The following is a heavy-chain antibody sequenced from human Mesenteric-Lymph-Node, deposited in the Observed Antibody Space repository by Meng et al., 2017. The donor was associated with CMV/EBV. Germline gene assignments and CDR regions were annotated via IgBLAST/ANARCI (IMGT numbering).Heavy chain of an antibody. D-gene: IGHD6-6*01. CDR1: GGSFSSYA. J-gene: IGHJ5*02. CDR3: ARDPRPRSNWFDP. Sequence: CQSSGGSFSSYAISWVRQAPGQGLEWMGVIIPIIATVNYAQKFQGRVTITTDESTSTAYMELSSLRYEDTAVYYCARDPRPRSNWFDPWGQGTLVTVSS. V-gene: IGHV1-69*05. CDR2: IIPIIATV.